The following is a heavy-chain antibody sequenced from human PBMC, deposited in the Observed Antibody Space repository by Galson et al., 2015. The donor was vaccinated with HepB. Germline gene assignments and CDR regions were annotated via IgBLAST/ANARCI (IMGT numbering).Heavy chain of an antibody. J-gene: IGHJ4*02. CDR3: ARGVAVAGTIDY. CDR1: GYTFTGYY. D-gene: IGHD6-19*01. Sequence: SVKVSCKASGYTFTGYYMHWVRQAPGQGLEWMGGIIPIFGTANYAQKFQGRVTITADESTSTAYMELSSLRSEDTAVYYCARGVAVAGTIDYWGQGTLVTVSS. CDR2: IIPIFGTA. V-gene: IGHV1-69*13.